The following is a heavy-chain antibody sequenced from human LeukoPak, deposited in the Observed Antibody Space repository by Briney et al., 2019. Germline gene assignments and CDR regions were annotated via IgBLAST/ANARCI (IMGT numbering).Heavy chain of an antibody. Sequence: GGSLRLSCAVSGFTFSSYSMNWVRQAPGKGLEWVSYIRSSSSTIYYADSVKGRFTISRDNAKNSLSLHMNSLRAEDTAVYYCAKYRLVWLPAPVFDYWGQGTLVTVSS. CDR2: IRSSSSTI. CDR3: AKYRLVWLPAPVFDY. CDR1: GFTFSSYS. V-gene: IGHV3-48*04. D-gene: IGHD5-24*01. J-gene: IGHJ4*02.